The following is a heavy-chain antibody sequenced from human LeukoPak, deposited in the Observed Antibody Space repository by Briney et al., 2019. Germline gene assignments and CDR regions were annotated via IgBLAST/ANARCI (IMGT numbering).Heavy chain of an antibody. CDR2: ISGSGDNT. D-gene: IGHD1-26*01. CDR1: KFTFNNYA. V-gene: IGHV3-23*01. Sequence: PGGSLRLSCLASKFTFNNYAMTWVRQAPGKGLEWVSSISGSGDNTDYADSVKGRFTISRDNSENTLYLQMNSLRGEDTAVYYCARDGYSGSYYRLYYFFMDVWGKGTTVTVSS. CDR3: ARDGYSGSYYRLYYFFMDV. J-gene: IGHJ6*03.